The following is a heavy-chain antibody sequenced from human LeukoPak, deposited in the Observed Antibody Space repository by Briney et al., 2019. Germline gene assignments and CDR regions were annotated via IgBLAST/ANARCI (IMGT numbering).Heavy chain of an antibody. CDR2: IRYDGSSE. J-gene: IGHJ4*02. CDR3: ARVHSTSHYDH. V-gene: IGHV3-30*02. Sequence: GGSLRLSCAASGFTFSSYGMHWVRQAPGKGLEWVAFIRYDGSSEYYADSVKGRFTISRDNAKNTLYLQMNSLRAEDTAVYYCARVHSTSHYDHWGQGTLVTVSS. CDR1: GFTFSSYG. D-gene: IGHD2-2*01.